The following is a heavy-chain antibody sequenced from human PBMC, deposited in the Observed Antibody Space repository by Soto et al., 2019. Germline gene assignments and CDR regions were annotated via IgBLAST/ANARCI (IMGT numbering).Heavy chain of an antibody. V-gene: IGHV1-2*02. CDR2: INPNSGGT. CDR1: GYTFTGYY. J-gene: IGHJ6*02. Sequence: ASVKVSCKASGYTFTGYYMHWVRQAPGQGLEGMGWINPNSGGTNYEQKFQGRVTMTRETSISTAYMELSRLRSADTAVYYCASRCSSTSCYKVLDYYYGMDVWGQGTTVTVSS. CDR3: ASRCSSTSCYKVLDYYYGMDV. D-gene: IGHD2-2*02.